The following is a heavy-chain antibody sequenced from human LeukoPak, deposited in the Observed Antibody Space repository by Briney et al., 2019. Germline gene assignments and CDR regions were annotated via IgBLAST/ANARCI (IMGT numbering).Heavy chain of an antibody. CDR2: IYYSGST. J-gene: IGHJ6*02. CDR3: ARPITGGTGHYYYYGMDV. D-gene: IGHD1-20*01. Sequence: SETLSLTCAVSGGSISSYYWSWIRQPPGKGLEWIGYIYYSGSTNYNPSLKSRVTISVDTSKNQFSLKLSSVTAADTAVYYCARPITGGTGHYYYYGMDVWGQGTTVTVSS. CDR1: GGSISSYY. V-gene: IGHV4-59*01.